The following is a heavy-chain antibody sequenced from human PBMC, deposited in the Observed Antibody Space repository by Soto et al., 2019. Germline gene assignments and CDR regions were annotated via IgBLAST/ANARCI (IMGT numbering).Heavy chain of an antibody. CDR2: ISHSGSR. D-gene: IGHD6-19*01. V-gene: IGHV4-34*01. Sequence: PSETLSLTCAVSGDSISGSQWWSWVRQSPGRGLEWIGEISHSGSRNYNPAFQSRVIISVDSSKNHVSLKLSSVTAAYSATYFCARGLAYDRPITVAEPFDSWGQGTLVTVSS. CDR3: ARGLAYDRPITVAEPFDS. J-gene: IGHJ4*02. CDR1: GDSISGSQW.